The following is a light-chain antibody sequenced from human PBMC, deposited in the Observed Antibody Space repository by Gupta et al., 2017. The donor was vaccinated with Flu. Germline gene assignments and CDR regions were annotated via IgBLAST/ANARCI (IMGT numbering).Light chain of an antibody. CDR3: QTWGTGPGVV. CDR2: VNPDGSH. Sequence: QLVLTQSPSASASLGASVKLTCTLSIGYISYAIAWHQQQPETGPQYMMKVNPDGSHIKGDGIPDRFSCSSSGPERDLTISSLQADEDADYYCQTWGTGPGVVFAGGTKLTVL. V-gene: IGLV4-69*01. CDR1: IGYISYA. J-gene: IGLJ2*01.